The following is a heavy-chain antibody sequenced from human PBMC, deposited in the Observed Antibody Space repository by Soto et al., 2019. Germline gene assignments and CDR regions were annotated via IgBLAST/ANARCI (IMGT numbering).Heavy chain of an antibody. CDR1: GFTFSSYA. CDR3: AKDLSGYSSPQPSWFDP. J-gene: IGHJ5*02. D-gene: IGHD6-13*01. Sequence: PGGSLRLSCAASGFTFSSYAMSWVRQAPGKGLEWVSAISGSGGSTYYADSVKGRFTISRDNSKNTLYLQMNSLRAEDTAVYYCAKDLSGYSSPQPSWFDPWGQGTLVTVSS. V-gene: IGHV3-23*01. CDR2: ISGSGGST.